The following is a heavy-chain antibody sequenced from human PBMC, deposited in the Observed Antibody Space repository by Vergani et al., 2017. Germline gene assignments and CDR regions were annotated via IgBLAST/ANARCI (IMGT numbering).Heavy chain of an antibody. D-gene: IGHD3-3*01. CDR3: AKAAXVTSFGVVPNPPDY. CDR1: GFTFSSYA. Sequence: EVQLLESGGGLVQPGGSLRLSCAASGFTFSSYAMSWVRQAPGEGLEWVSAISGSGGSTYYADSVKGRFTISRDNSKNTLYLQMNSLRAEDTAVYYCAKAAXVTSFGVVPNPPDYWGQGTLVTVSS. J-gene: IGHJ4*02. V-gene: IGHV3-23*01. CDR2: ISGSGGST.